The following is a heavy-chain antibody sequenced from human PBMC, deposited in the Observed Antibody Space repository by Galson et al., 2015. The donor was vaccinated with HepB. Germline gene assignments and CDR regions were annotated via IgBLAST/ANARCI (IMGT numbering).Heavy chain of an antibody. CDR1: GFTFTSSA. V-gene: IGHV1-58*02. D-gene: IGHD5-12*01. J-gene: IGHJ4*02. CDR2: IIVGSGQT. Sequence: SVKVSCKASGFTFTSSAIQWVRQARGQRLEWVGWIIVGSGQTNDAQRFQDRVTITRDMSTSTAYMELSSLRSEDTAVYYCAAEIYRSGFDCCSFDYWGQGTLVTVSS. CDR3: AAEIYRSGFDCCSFDY.